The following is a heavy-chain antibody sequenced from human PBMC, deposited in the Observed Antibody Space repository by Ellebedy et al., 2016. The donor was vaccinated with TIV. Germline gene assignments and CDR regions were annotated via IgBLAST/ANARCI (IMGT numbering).Heavy chain of an antibody. CDR1: GGSINSGDYY. Sequence: MPSETLSLTCTVPGGSINSGDYYWSWIRQPPGKGLEWVGYIYYSGSAHYNSSLKGRVKISVDRSKKQISLELNSVTAADTAVYFCARGLTGNAFDIWGQGTMVTVSS. V-gene: IGHV4-30-4*01. D-gene: IGHD1-20*01. J-gene: IGHJ3*02. CDR2: IYYSGSA. CDR3: ARGLTGNAFDI.